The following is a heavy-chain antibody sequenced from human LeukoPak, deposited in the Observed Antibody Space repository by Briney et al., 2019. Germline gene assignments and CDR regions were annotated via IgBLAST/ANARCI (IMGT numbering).Heavy chain of an antibody. J-gene: IGHJ6*02. Sequence: PSETLSLTCAVHGGSFSGYYWTWIRQSPVKGLEWIGEINHSGSTNYNPSLKSRVTISVDTSKNQFSLKLSSVTAADTAVYYCARAHQRNYYYYYGMDVWGQGTTVTVSS. CDR3: ARAHQRNYYYYYGMDV. CDR2: INHSGST. V-gene: IGHV4-34*01. CDR1: GGSFSGYY.